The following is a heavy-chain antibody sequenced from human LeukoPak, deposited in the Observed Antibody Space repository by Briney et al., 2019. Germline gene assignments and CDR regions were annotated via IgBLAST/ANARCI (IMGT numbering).Heavy chain of an antibody. CDR3: AKAYSPTTVTTDVHFDY. CDR1: GFTFSSYA. D-gene: IGHD4-17*01. CDR2: ISGSGGST. Sequence: PGGSLRLSCAASGFTFSSYAMSWVRQAPGKGLEWVSAISGSGGSTYYADSVKGRFTISRDNSKNTLYLQMNSLRAEDTAVYYCAKAYSPTTVTTDVHFDYWGQGTLVTVSS. J-gene: IGHJ4*02. V-gene: IGHV3-23*01.